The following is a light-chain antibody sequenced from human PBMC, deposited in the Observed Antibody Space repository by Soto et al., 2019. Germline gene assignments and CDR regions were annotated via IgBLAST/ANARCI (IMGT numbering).Light chain of an antibody. CDR2: EGS. CDR1: SSVVGSYNF. CDR3: CSYAGSSTLV. Sequence: QSVLTQPASVSGSPGQSITISCTGTSSVVGSYNFVSWYQHHPGKAPKLMIYEGSKRPSGVSYRFSGSKSGNTASLTISGLQAEDEADYYCCSYAGSSTLVFGGGTQLTVL. J-gene: IGLJ2*01. V-gene: IGLV2-23*01.